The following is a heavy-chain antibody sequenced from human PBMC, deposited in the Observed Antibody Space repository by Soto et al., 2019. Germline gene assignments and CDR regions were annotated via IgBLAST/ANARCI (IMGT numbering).Heavy chain of an antibody. D-gene: IGHD4-17*01. CDR3: TRDVYGATGWFDP. J-gene: IGHJ5*02. Sequence: PVGSLRLSCAASGFTFSNYWMTWVRQAPGKGLEWVANIKQDGGEKYYVDSVKGRFTISRDNAKNSLYLQMNSLRAEDTAVYYCTRDVYGATGWFDPWGQGTLVTVSS. CDR2: IKQDGGEK. V-gene: IGHV3-7*03. CDR1: GFTFSNYW.